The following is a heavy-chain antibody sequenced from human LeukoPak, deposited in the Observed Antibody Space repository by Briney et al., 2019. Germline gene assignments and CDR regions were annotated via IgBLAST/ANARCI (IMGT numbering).Heavy chain of an antibody. CDR2: INHSGTT. Sequence: SETLSLTCAVYGGSLSGYYWSWIRQPPGKGLEWIGEINHSGTTNHNPSLKSRVTISVDTSKNHFSLKLNSVTAADTAVYYCARHRTLGVVDYWGQGTLVTVSS. D-gene: IGHD3-10*01. CDR1: GGSLSGYY. CDR3: ARHRTLGVVDY. V-gene: IGHV4-34*01. J-gene: IGHJ4*02.